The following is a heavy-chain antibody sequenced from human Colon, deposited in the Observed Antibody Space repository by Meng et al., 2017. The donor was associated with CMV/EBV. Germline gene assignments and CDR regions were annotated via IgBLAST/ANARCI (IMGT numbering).Heavy chain of an antibody. D-gene: IGHD2-2*01. Sequence: ASVKVSCKASGYTFTNYGINWVRQAPGQGLEWMGWISAYNGKTNYAQKLQGRVTMTTDTSTGTAYMELRSLRSDDTAVYYCARARAFVVVPAAMTEHDYGGQGTLVTVSS. CDR3: ARARAFVVVPAAMTEHDY. CDR1: GYTFTNYG. V-gene: IGHV1-18*01. J-gene: IGHJ4*02. CDR2: ISAYNGKT.